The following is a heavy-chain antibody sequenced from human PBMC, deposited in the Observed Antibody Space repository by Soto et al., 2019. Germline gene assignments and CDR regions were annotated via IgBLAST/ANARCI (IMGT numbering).Heavy chain of an antibody. CDR3: ARRYTDYDDHLYYVDS. Sequence: QVQLVQSGAEVKKPGSSVKVSCKASGGTFSTSLISWVRQAPGQGLEWMGGIIPIFGTPNYAQKFQGRVTITADESTSTVYMELNSLRSEDTARYYCARRYTDYDDHLYYVDSWGQGTQVTVSS. CDR2: IIPIFGTP. J-gene: IGHJ5*01. CDR1: GGTFSTSL. D-gene: IGHD3-22*01. V-gene: IGHV1-69*01.